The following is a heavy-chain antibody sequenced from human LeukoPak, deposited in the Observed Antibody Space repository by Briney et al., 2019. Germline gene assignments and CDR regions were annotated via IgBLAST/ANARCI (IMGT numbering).Heavy chain of an antibody. CDR2: MSDSGDSI. J-gene: IGHJ4*02. Sequence: GGSLRLSCAASGFTFSSYWMSWVRQAPRKGLEWVSAMSDSGDSISYADPVKGRFTISRDNSKNSLYLQMNSLRAEDTAVYYCARDNYYYDSSGYYHFDYWGQGTLVTVSS. CDR1: GFTFSSYW. D-gene: IGHD3-22*01. CDR3: ARDNYYYDSSGYYHFDY. V-gene: IGHV3-23*01.